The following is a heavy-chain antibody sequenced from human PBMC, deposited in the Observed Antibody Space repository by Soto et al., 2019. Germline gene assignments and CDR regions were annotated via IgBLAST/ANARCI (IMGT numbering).Heavy chain of an antibody. CDR1: GYTFTSYG. V-gene: IGHV1-18*01. Sequence: QVQLVQSGAEVKKPGASVKVSCKASGYTFTSYGISWVRQAPGQGLEWMGWISGYNGHTNYAQKLQGRVTMTTDTSTSTAYMELGSLRSDDTAVYYCARVDYDFWRGQHYYFDYWGQGTLVPVSS. CDR3: ARVDYDFWRGQHYYFDY. J-gene: IGHJ4*02. D-gene: IGHD3-3*01. CDR2: ISGYNGHT.